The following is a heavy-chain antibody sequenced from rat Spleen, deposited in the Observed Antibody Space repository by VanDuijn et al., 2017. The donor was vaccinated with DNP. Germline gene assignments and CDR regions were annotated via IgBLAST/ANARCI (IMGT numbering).Heavy chain of an antibody. CDR3: AREDY. CDR2: IHSDGSST. J-gene: IGHJ2*01. Sequence: EVQLVESGGGLLQPGRSLKLSCAASGFTFSDYNMAWVRQAPKKGLEWVATIHSDGSSTYYRDSVRGRFTFSRDNAEGTLCLQMDSLRSEDTATYYCAREDYWGQGVMVTVSS. CDR1: GFTFSDYN. V-gene: IGHV5-7*01.